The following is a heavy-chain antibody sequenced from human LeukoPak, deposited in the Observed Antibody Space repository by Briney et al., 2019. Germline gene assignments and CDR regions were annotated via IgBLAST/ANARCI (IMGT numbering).Heavy chain of an antibody. CDR3: AKGSGYEAQYYYYMDV. Sequence: SETLSLTCAVYGGSFSGYYWSRIRQPPGKGLEWIGEINHSGSTNYNPSLKSRVTISVDTSKNQFSLKLSSVTAADTAVYYCAKGSGYEAQYYYYMDVWGKGTTVTISS. D-gene: IGHD5-12*01. CDR1: GGSFSGYY. J-gene: IGHJ6*03. V-gene: IGHV4-34*01. CDR2: INHSGST.